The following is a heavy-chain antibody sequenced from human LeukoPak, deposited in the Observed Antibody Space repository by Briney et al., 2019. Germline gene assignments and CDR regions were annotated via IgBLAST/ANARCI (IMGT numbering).Heavy chain of an antibody. CDR1: GYTFSSYG. Sequence: ASVKVSCKASGYTFSSYGISWLRQAPGQGLEWMGWISAYNGNTNYAQKFQGRVTMTTDTSTSTLYMGVRSLRSDDTAVYYCARDHGHKSVDYWGQGTLVTVSS. J-gene: IGHJ4*02. CDR2: ISAYNGNT. V-gene: IGHV1-18*01. D-gene: IGHD2-21*01. CDR3: ARDHGHKSVDY.